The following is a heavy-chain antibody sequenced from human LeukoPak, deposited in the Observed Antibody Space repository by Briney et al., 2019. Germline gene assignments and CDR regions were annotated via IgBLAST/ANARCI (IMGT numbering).Heavy chain of an antibody. V-gene: IGHV1-18*01. CDR2: ISGSNGNT. CDR1: GYTFTYYG. Sequence: ASVKVSCKTSGYTFTYYGVSWVRQAPGQGLEWMGWISGSNGNTKYAQKFQGRATMTTDTSTGTAYMELRSLRFDDTAMYYCARDRDVVLISAPGYWGQGTLVIVSS. J-gene: IGHJ4*02. D-gene: IGHD2-15*01. CDR3: ARDRDVVLISAPGY.